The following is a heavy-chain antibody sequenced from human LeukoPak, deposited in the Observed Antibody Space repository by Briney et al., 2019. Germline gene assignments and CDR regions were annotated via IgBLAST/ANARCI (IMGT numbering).Heavy chain of an antibody. Sequence: GGSLRLSCAASGFTFSSYAMTWVRQAPGRGLEWVSASTGSGGTTYYADSVMGRFTISRDNSKNTLYLQMNSLRAEGTAVYYCALGRPPGPGPAFDIWGQGTMVTVSS. CDR2: STGSGGTT. J-gene: IGHJ3*02. CDR3: ALGRPPGPGPAFDI. D-gene: IGHD3/OR15-3a*01. CDR1: GFTFSSYA. V-gene: IGHV3-23*01.